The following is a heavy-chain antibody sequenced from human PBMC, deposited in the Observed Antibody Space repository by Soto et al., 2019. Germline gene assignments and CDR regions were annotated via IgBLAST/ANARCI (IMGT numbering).Heavy chain of an antibody. J-gene: IGHJ4*02. CDR2: IYPGDSDT. D-gene: IGHD5-18*01. CDR1: VYSFTSYW. Sequence: GESLKISCKGSVYSFTSYWIGWVRQMPGKGLEWMGIIYPGDSDTRYSPSFQGQVTVSADKSISTAYLQWSSLKASDTAMYYCARSAYSYGRPHFDYWGQGTLVTVSS. CDR3: ARSAYSYGRPHFDY. V-gene: IGHV5-51*01.